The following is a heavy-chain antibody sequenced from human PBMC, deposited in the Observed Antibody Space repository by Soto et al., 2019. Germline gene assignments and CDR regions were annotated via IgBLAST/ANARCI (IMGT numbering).Heavy chain of an antibody. CDR2: IHYSRST. CDR1: GGSVSSGHYY. Sequence: SETLSLTCTVSGGSVSSGHYYWTWIRQPPGKGLEWIGYIHYSRSTNYNPSLKSRVTMSVDTPKNQFSLRLSSVTAADTAVYYCARDKWDGYTYGVFDCWGQGTLVTVSS. V-gene: IGHV4-61*01. CDR3: ARDKWDGYTYGVFDC. D-gene: IGHD5-18*01. J-gene: IGHJ4*02.